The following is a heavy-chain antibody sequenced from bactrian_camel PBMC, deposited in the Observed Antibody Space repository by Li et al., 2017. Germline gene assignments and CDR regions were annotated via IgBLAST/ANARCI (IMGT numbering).Heavy chain of an antibody. CDR1: EDTYSEYN. V-gene: IGHV3S53*01. CDR3: AASAQRSRCSGGLSLLRRSTL. D-gene: IGHD1*01. CDR2: IDNDGSA. Sequence: VQLVESGGGSVQAGGSLRLSCAASEDTYSEYNMAWFRQAPGKEREGVAAIDNDGSASYSDSVKGRFTISRDNLNNTLQMDSLEPEDSAMYYCAASAQRSRCSGGLSLLRRSTLWGQGTQVTVS. J-gene: IGHJ4*01.